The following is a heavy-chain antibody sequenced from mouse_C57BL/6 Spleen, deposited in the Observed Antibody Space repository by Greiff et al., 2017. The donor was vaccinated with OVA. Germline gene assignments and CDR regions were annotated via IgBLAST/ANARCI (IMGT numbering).Heavy chain of an antibody. CDR3: SPYYYGSGYFEV. V-gene: IGHV14-1*01. Sequence: VQLKQSGAELVRPGASVKLSCTASGFNIKDYYMHWVKQRPEQGLEWIGRIDPEDGDTEYAPKFQGKATMTADTSSNTAYLQLSSLTSEDTAVYYCSPYYYGSGYFEVWGTGRTVTVSS. D-gene: IGHD1-1*01. CDR1: GFNIKDYY. J-gene: IGHJ1*03. CDR2: IDPEDGDT.